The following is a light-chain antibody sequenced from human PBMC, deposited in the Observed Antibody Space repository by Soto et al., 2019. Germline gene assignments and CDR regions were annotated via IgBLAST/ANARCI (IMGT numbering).Light chain of an antibody. J-gene: IGLJ3*02. Sequence: QLVLTQSSSASASLGSSVTLTCILSSGHSTYIIAWHQQQPGKAPRFLMTLDRSGSYNRGSGVPDRFSGYSSAADRYLTIAHLPFEDEGDYYCETWYSNTHKVFGGGTKVTVL. CDR1: SGHSTYI. V-gene: IGLV4-60*02. CDR3: ETWYSNTHKV. CDR2: LDRSGSY.